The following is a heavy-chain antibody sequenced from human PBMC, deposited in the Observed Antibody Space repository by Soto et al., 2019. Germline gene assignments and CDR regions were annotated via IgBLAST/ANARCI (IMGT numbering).Heavy chain of an antibody. V-gene: IGHV3-30*18. D-gene: IGHD6-13*01. CDR2: ISYDGSNK. CDR1: GFTFSSYG. Sequence: ESGGGVVQPGRSLRLSCAASGFTFSSYGMHWVRQAPGKGLEWVAVISYDGSNKYYADSVKGRFTISRDNSKNTLYLQMNSLRAEDTAVYYCAKALSAIAAAGNYFDYWGQGTLVTVSS. CDR3: AKALSAIAAAGNYFDY. J-gene: IGHJ4*02.